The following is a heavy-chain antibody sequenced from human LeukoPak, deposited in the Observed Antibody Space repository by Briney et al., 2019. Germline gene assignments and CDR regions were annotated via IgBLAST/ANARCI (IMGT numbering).Heavy chain of an antibody. CDR3: AREYEDTAMVIMYNWFDP. Sequence: VASVKVSCKASGYTFTGYYMHWVRQAPGQGLEWMGWINTNTGNPTYAQGFTGRFVFSLDTSVSTAYLQISGLKAEDTAVYYCAREYEDTAMVIMYNWFDPWGQGTLVTVSS. V-gene: IGHV7-4-1*02. D-gene: IGHD5-18*01. CDR1: GYTFTGYY. J-gene: IGHJ5*02. CDR2: INTNTGNP.